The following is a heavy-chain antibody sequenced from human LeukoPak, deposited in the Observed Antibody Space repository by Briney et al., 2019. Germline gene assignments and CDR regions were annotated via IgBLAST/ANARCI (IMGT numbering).Heavy chain of an antibody. V-gene: IGHV3-23*01. CDR1: GFTFRSYA. Sequence: PGRSLRLSCAASGFTFRSYAMSWVRQPPGKWLEWVSAISGSGGSTSYADSVKGRFTISRDDSKNTLYLQMNSLRAEDTAVYYCAKEVDIVVVVAATGYLDYWGQGTLVTVSS. CDR2: ISGSGGST. CDR3: AKEVDIVVVVAATGYLDY. D-gene: IGHD2-15*01. J-gene: IGHJ4*02.